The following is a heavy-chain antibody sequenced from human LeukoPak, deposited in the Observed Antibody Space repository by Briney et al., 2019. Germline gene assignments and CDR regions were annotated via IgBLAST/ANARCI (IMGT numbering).Heavy chain of an antibody. D-gene: IGHD6-19*01. Sequence: SETLSLTCTVSGGSISSYYWSWIRQPPGKGLEWIGYIYYSGSTNYNPSLKSRVTISVDTSKNQFSLKLSSVTAADTAVYYCARDFFVAVAGNRNYYYYGMDVWGQGTTVTVSS. J-gene: IGHJ6*02. CDR1: GGSISSYY. CDR3: ARDFFVAVAGNRNYYYYGMDV. CDR2: IYYSGST. V-gene: IGHV4-59*01.